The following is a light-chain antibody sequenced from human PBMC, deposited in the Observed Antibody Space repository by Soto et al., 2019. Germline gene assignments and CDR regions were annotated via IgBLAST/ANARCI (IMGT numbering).Light chain of an antibody. Sequence: ALTQPPSVSGSPGQSVIISCTGTSSDVGTYNRVSWYQQPPGTAPKLMIFEVNNRPAGVPDRFSGSKSGNTASLTISGLQAEDEAVYYCSSYTSSSTYVFGTGTKVTVL. CDR1: SSDVGTYNR. CDR3: SSYTSSSTYV. V-gene: IGLV2-18*02. J-gene: IGLJ1*01. CDR2: EVN.